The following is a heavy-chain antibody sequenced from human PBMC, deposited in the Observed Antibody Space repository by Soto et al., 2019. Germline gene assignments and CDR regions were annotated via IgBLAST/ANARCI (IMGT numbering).Heavy chain of an antibody. D-gene: IGHD6-6*01. CDR3: AKEMYPRTVLDSSSPWGDY. CDR2: VSYDGSYK. J-gene: IGHJ4*02. V-gene: IGHV3-30*18. CDR1: GFTFSDYG. Sequence: QVQLVESGGGVAQPGRSLRLSCAVSGFTFSDYGMHWVRQAPGKGLEWGAVVSYDGSYKYYADSVNGRFTVSRDLSGNTLFLQMNSLRLEDTAVYFCAKEMYPRTVLDSSSPWGDYWGQGTLVAVSS.